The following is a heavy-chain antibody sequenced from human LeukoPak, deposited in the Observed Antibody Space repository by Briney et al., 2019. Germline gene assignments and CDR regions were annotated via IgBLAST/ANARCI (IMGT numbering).Heavy chain of an antibody. J-gene: IGHJ4*02. CDR1: GGTFSSYA. V-gene: IGHV1-69*05. CDR2: IIPIFGTA. CDR3: ARDSPGIVVIPAAPDY. Sequence: ASVKVSCKASGGTFSSYAISWVRQAPGQGLEWMGGIIPIFGTANYAQKFQGRVTMTRDTSTSTVYMDLSSLRSEDTAVYYCARDSPGIVVIPAAPDYWGQGTLVTVSS. D-gene: IGHD2-2*01.